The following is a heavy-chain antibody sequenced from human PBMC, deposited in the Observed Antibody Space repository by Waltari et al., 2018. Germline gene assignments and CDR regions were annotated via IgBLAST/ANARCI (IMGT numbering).Heavy chain of an antibody. CDR1: GLTFRDYW. V-gene: IGHV3-74*01. J-gene: IGHJ4*02. D-gene: IGHD2-15*01. CDR3: ARHGGYCSGGSCYSSGWGDY. CDR2: INTDGSST. Sequence: EVQLVESGGGLVQPGGSLGLTCKASGLTFRDYWMTRVRSPPGKGLVWVSRINTDGSSTNDADSVKGRLTISRDNAKNTLYLQMNSLRAEDTALYYCARHGGYCSGGSCYSSGWGDYWGQGTLVTVSS.